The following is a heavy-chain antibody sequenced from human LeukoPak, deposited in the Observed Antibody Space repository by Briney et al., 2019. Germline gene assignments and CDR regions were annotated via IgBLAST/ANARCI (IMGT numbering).Heavy chain of an antibody. V-gene: IGHV3-53*01. CDR1: GLTVSNNY. CDR3: AYGAGDLEYYFVY. J-gene: IGHJ4*02. Sequence: GGSLRLSRAAAGLTVSNNYMRWVRLAPGKGLEWVSVIYSGGITYYADSVKGRFSISRDNSKNTLCVQINSLRAEDTAIYYCAYGAGDLEYYFVYWGQGTLVTVSS. CDR2: IYSGGIT. D-gene: IGHD2-21*02.